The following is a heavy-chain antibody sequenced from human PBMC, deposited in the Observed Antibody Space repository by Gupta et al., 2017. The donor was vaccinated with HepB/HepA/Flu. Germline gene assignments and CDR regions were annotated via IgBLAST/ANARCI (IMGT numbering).Heavy chain of an antibody. Sequence: QLTSKESGPTLVQPTQTLTLPCTFSGFSLSTSGVGVGWIRQPPGKALEWLALIYWDDDKRYSPSLKSRLTITKDTSKNQVVLTMTNMDPVDTATYYCAQSELEYSSSLEFDYWGQGTLVTVSS. CDR3: AQSELEYSSSLEFDY. CDR2: IYWDDDK. CDR1: GFSLSTSGVG. D-gene: IGHD6-6*01. J-gene: IGHJ4*02. V-gene: IGHV2-5*02.